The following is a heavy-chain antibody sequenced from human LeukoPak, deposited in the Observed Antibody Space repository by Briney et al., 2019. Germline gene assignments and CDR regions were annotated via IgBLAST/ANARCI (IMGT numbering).Heavy chain of an antibody. V-gene: IGHV4-59*10. CDR1: GGSFSGYY. Sequence: PSETLSLTCAVYGGSFSGYYWSWIRQPAGKGLEWIGRIYTSGSTNYNPSLKSRVTMSVDTSKNQFSLKLTSVTAADTAVYYCARASVLTGYYTAVTFDYWGQGTLVTVSS. D-gene: IGHD3-9*01. J-gene: IGHJ4*02. CDR2: IYTSGST. CDR3: ARASVLTGYYTAVTFDY.